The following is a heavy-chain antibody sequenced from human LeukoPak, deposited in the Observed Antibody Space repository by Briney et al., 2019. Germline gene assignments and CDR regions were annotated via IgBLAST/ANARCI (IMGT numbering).Heavy chain of an antibody. CDR2: ISSSGSTI. Sequence: PGGSLRLSCAASGFTFRRYGMSWVRQAPGKGLEWVSYISSSGSTIYYADSVKGRFTISRGNAKNSLYLQMNSLRAEDTAVYYCARDRYYGSGNFDYWGQGTLVTVSS. CDR1: GFTFRRYG. J-gene: IGHJ4*02. D-gene: IGHD3-10*01. CDR3: ARDRYYGSGNFDY. V-gene: IGHV3-48*03.